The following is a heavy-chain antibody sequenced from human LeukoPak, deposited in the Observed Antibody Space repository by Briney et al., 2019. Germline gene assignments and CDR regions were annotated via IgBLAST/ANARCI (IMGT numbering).Heavy chain of an antibody. D-gene: IGHD1-26*01. CDR3: ARELVGATGY. Sequence: SETLSLTCAVSGGSISSGGYSWSWIRQPPGKGLEWIGYIYHSGSTYYNPSLKSRVTISVDRSKNQFSLKLSSVTAADTAVYYCARELVGATGYWGQGTLVTVSS. J-gene: IGHJ4*02. CDR2: IYHSGST. V-gene: IGHV4-30-2*01. CDR1: GGSISSGGYS.